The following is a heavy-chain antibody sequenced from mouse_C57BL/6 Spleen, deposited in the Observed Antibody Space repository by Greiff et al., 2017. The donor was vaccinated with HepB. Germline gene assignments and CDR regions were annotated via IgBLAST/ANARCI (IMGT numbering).Heavy chain of an antibody. V-gene: IGHV5-17*01. CDR2: ISSGSSTI. J-gene: IGHJ1*03. Sequence: EVKLVVSGGRLVKPGGSLKLSCAASGFTLSDYGMHWVRQAPEKGLEWVAYISSGSSTIYYADTVKGRFTISRDNAKNTLFLQMTSLRSEDTAMYYCARGGAYYGSSHWYFDVWGRGTTVTVSS. CDR1: GFTLSDYG. CDR3: ARGGAYYGSSHWYFDV. D-gene: IGHD1-1*01.